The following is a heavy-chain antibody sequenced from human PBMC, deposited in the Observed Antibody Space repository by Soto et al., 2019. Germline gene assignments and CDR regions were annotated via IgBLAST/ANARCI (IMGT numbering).Heavy chain of an antibody. J-gene: IGHJ6*02. Sequence: QVQLVQSGAEVKKPGASVKVSCKASGYTFTNYGISWVRQAPGQGLEWMGWISAYTGNTNYEQKVQGRVTMTTDTATSTAYMEVRSLRSDDTAVYYCARESPTRGVDVWGQGTTVTVSS. CDR2: ISAYTGNT. CDR1: GYTFTNYG. V-gene: IGHV1-18*01. CDR3: ARESPTRGVDV.